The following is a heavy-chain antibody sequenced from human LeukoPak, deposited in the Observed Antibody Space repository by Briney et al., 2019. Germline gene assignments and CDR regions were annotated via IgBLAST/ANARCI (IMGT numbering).Heavy chain of an antibody. J-gene: IGHJ1*01. Sequence: GGSLRLSCAASGFTFTTYWMSWVRQAPGKGLEWVAIIKQDGSDKYYVPSVEGRFTISRDNAKNSLYLQMTSLRAEDTAVYYCAKDPKQWFEYFQHWGQGTLVTVSS. CDR1: GFTFTTYW. CDR2: IKQDGSDK. D-gene: IGHD6-19*01. CDR3: AKDPKQWFEYFQH. V-gene: IGHV3-7*03.